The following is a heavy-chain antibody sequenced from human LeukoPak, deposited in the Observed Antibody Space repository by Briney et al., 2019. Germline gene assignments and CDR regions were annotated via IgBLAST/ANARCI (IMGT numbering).Heavy chain of an antibody. CDR3: ARGRGGDYEH. CDR1: GGSISSYY. V-gene: IGHV4-59*01. D-gene: IGHD2-21*02. J-gene: IGHJ4*02. CDR2: IYYSGST. Sequence: SETLSLTCTVSGGSISSYYWSWIRQPPGKGLGWIGYIYYSGSTNYNPSLKSRVTISVDTSKNQFSLKLSSVTAADTAVYYCARGRGGDYEHWGQGTLVTVSS.